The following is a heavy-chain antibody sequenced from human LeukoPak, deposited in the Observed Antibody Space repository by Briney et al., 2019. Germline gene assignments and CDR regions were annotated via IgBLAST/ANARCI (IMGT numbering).Heavy chain of an antibody. CDR1: GFSFSTYG. Sequence: GGSLRLSCAASGFSFSTYGMHWVRQGPGKGLEWVSAISVSGNTYHAASVKGRFPISRDSSKNTLYLQMNSLRAEDTAVYYCARGPLGDFDYWGQGTLVTVSS. CDR3: ARGPLGDFDY. V-gene: IGHV3-NL1*01. D-gene: IGHD3-16*01. J-gene: IGHJ4*02. CDR2: ISVSGNT.